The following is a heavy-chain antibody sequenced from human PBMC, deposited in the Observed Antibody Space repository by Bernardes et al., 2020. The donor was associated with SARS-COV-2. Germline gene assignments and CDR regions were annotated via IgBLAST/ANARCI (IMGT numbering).Heavy chain of an antibody. V-gene: IGHV1-46*01. Sequence: ASVKVSCKASGYTFTSYYMHWVRQAPGQGLEWMGIINPSGGSTSYAQKFQGRVTMTRDTSTSTVYMELSSLRSEDTAVYYCARAGDAQGSIDSSGWDYYYYGMDVWGQGTTVTVSS. J-gene: IGHJ6*02. CDR1: GYTFTSYY. D-gene: IGHD6-19*01. CDR3: ARAGDAQGSIDSSGWDYYYYGMDV. CDR2: INPSGGST.